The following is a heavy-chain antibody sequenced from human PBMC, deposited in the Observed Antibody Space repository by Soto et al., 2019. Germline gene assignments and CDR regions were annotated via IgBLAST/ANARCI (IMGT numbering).Heavy chain of an antibody. J-gene: IGHJ4*02. Sequence: PGGSLRLSCAASGFTFSSYAMSWVRQAPGKGLEWVSAISGSGGSTYYADSVKGRFTISRDNSKNTLYLQMNSLRAEDTAVYYCAKMSSTRVVVPAATSDYWGQGTLVTVSS. CDR1: GFTFSSYA. CDR2: ISGSGGST. D-gene: IGHD2-2*01. V-gene: IGHV3-23*01. CDR3: AKMSSTRVVVPAATSDY.